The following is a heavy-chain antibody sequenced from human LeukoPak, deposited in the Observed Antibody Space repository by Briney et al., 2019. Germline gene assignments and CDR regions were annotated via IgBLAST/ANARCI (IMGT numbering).Heavy chain of an antibody. CDR1: GFSFKDYN. CDR2: ITYDGSNK. V-gene: IGHV3-30*18. J-gene: IGHJ4*02. CDR3: AKVRWDNSGWYYLDY. Sequence: PGRSLRLSCAASGFSFKDYNMHWVRQAPGKGLEWVAVITYDGSNKYYTDSVKGRFTISRDNPKSTLYLQMNSLRAEDTAVYYCAKVRWDNSGWYYLDYWGQGALVTVSS. D-gene: IGHD6-19*01.